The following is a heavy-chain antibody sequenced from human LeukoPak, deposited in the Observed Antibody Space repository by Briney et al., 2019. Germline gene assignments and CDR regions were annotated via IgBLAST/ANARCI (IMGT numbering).Heavy chain of an antibody. CDR3: ARGSDLLTLSLDY. J-gene: IGHJ4*02. V-gene: IGHV1-18*01. CDR1: GGTFSSYA. D-gene: IGHD3-9*01. Sequence: GASVKVSCKASGGTFSSYAISWVRQAPGQGLEWMGWISAYNGKTNYAQKLQGRITMTTDTSTSTTYMELRSLRSDDTAVYYCARGSDLLTLSLDYWGQGTLVTVSS. CDR2: ISAYNGKT.